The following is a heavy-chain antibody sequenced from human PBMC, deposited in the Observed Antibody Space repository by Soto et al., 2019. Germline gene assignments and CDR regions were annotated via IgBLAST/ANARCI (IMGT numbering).Heavy chain of an antibody. CDR1: GGTFSSYA. Sequence: ASVKVSCKASGGTFSSYAISWVRQAPGQGLEWMGGIIPIFGTANYAQKFQGRVTITADESTSTAYTELSSLRSEDTAVYYCARVNWNYDLGYYYGMDVWGQGTMVTVSS. CDR3: ARVNWNYDLGYYYGMDV. V-gene: IGHV1-69*13. J-gene: IGHJ6*02. CDR2: IIPIFGTA. D-gene: IGHD1-7*01.